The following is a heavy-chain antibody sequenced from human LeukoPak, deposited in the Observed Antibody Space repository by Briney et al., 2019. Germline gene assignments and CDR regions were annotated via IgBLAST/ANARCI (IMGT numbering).Heavy chain of an antibody. J-gene: IGHJ4*02. CDR1: GFTFSSYG. D-gene: IGHD2-15*01. V-gene: IGHV3-33*01. CDR2: IWYDGSNK. CDR3: ARGGYCSGGSCYKFFDY. Sequence: GRSLRLSCVASGFTFSSYGMHWVRQAPGKGLEWVAVIWYDGSNKYYADSVKGRFTISRDNSKNTLYLQMNSLRAEDTAVYYCARGGYCSGGSCYKFFDYWGQGTLVTVSS.